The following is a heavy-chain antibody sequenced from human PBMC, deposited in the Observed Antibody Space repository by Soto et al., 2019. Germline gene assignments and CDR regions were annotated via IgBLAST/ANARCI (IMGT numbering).Heavy chain of an antibody. V-gene: IGHV3-11*06. CDR2: ISSSSSYT. Sequence: PGGSLRLSCAASGFTFSDYYMSWIRQAPGKGLEWVSYISSSSSYTNYADSVKGRFTISRDNAKNSLYLQMNSLRAEDTAVYYCARGYSPYGGKKGGEDYWGQGTLVTVSS. D-gene: IGHD4-17*01. CDR3: ARGYSPYGGKKGGEDY. J-gene: IGHJ4*02. CDR1: GFTFSDYY.